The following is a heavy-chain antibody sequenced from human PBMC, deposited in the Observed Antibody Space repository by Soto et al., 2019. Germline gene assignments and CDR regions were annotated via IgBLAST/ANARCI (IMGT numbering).Heavy chain of an antibody. J-gene: IGHJ4*02. Sequence: QLQLQESGPGLVKPSETLSLTCTVSGGSISSSSYYWGWIRQPPGQGLEWIGSIYYSGSTYYNPSLKSRGTISADTSKDHFSRKLISDTAADTAVYYYARHQQVKFFDYWGPGTLVTVSS. D-gene: IGHD6-13*01. CDR1: GGSISSSSYY. CDR2: IYYSGST. V-gene: IGHV4-39*01. CDR3: ARHQQVKFFDY.